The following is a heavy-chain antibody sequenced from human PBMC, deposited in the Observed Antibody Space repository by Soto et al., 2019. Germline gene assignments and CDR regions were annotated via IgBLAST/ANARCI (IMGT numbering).Heavy chain of an antibody. CDR3: ARGNYDSSGYSFDY. D-gene: IGHD3-22*01. J-gene: IGHJ4*02. V-gene: IGHV1-69*13. CDR2: IIPIFGTA. CDR1: GGTFSSYA. Sequence: GASVKVSCTASGGTFSSYAISWVRQAPGQGLEWMGGIIPIFGTANYAQKFQGRVTITADESTSTAYMELSSLRSEDTAMYYCARGNYDSSGYSFDYWGQGTLVTVSS.